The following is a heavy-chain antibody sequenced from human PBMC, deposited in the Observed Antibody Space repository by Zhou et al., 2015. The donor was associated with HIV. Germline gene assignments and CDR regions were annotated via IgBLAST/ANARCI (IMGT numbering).Heavy chain of an antibody. CDR3: AKNHLGGDGYNWDYYYYGMDV. CDR2: IIPIFGTA. Sequence: QVQLVQSGAEVKKPGSSVKVSCKASGGTFSSYAISWVRQAPGQGLEWMGGIIPIFGTANYAQKFQGRVTITADESTSTAYMELSSLRSEDTAVYYCAKNHLGGDGYNWDYYYYGMDVWGQGTTVTVSS. J-gene: IGHJ6*02. CDR1: GGTFSSYA. D-gene: IGHD5-24*01. V-gene: IGHV1-69*12.